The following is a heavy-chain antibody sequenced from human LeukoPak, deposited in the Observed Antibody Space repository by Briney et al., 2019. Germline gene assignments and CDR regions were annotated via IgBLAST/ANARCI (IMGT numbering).Heavy chain of an antibody. V-gene: IGHV3-48*01. CDR3: ARGVKSSSWEYYYYYMDV. D-gene: IGHD6-13*01. CDR2: ISSSSSTI. Sequence: GGSLRLSCAASGFTFSSYSMNWVRQAPGKGLEWVSYISSSSSTIYYADSVKGRFTISRDNAKNSLYLQMNSLRAEDTAVYYCARGVKSSSWEYYYYYMDVWGKGTTVTVSS. J-gene: IGHJ6*03. CDR1: GFTFSSYS.